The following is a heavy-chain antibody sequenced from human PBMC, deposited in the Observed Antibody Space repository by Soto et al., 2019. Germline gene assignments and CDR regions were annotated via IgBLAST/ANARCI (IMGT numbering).Heavy chain of an antibody. V-gene: IGHV1-69*05. J-gene: IGHJ5*02. Sequence: QVQLVQSGAEVKKPGSSVKVSCKASGGTFSSYAISWVRQAPGQGLEWMGGIIPIFGTANYAQKFQGRVTISXXEXTXXAYMELSSLRSEDTAVYYCAREVFYGDYVSYWFDPWGQGTLVTVSS. CDR3: AREVFYGDYVSYWFDP. D-gene: IGHD4-17*01. CDR1: GGTFSSYA. CDR2: IIPIFGTA.